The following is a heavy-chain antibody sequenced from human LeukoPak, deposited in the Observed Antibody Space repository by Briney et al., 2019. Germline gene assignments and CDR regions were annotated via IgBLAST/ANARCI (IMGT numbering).Heavy chain of an antibody. V-gene: IGHV4-34*01. CDR1: GGSFSGYY. J-gene: IGHJ6*02. Sequence: SETLSLTCAVYGGSFSGYYWSWIRQPPGKGLEWIGEINHSGSTNYNPSLKSRVTISVDTSKNQFSPKLSSVTAADTAVYYCARDGVDSTSCLWGQGTTVTVSS. D-gene: IGHD2-2*01. CDR2: INHSGST. CDR3: ARDGVDSTSCL.